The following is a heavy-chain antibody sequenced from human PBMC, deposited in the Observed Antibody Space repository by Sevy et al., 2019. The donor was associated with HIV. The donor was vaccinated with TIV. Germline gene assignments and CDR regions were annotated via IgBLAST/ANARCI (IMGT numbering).Heavy chain of an antibody. J-gene: IGHJ4*02. V-gene: IGHV3-48*03. CDR1: GFTFSSYE. CDR3: ARDLPPSATTVSHFDY. D-gene: IGHD4-17*01. Sequence: GGSLRLSCAASGFTFSSYEMNWVRQAPGKGLEWVSYISNTGRSIYYSDSVKGRFTMSRDNAKKSLYLQMNSLRGEDTAVYYCARDLPPSATTVSHFDYWGRGTLVTVSS. CDR2: ISNTGRSI.